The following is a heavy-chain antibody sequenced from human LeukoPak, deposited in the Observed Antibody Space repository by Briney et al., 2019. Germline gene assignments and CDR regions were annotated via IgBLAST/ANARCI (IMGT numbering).Heavy chain of an antibody. CDR1: DFSINSGYH. CDR2: MHHSGST. D-gene: IGHD1-7*01. V-gene: IGHV4-38-2*02. Sequence: SETLSLTCTVSDFSINSGYHWGWVRQPPGKGLEWIGSMHHSGSTYYNPSLKSRVTMSTDTSKSQFSLKLSSVTAADTAVYYCARFGTTFDYWGQGTLVTVSS. CDR3: ARFGTTFDY. J-gene: IGHJ4*02.